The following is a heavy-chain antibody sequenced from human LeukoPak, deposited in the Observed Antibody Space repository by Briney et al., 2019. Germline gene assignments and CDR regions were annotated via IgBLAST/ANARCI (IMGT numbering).Heavy chain of an antibody. CDR3: ARAAVAAPGDV. CDR1: GFTFSSYW. CDR2: IKPDGSEK. D-gene: IGHD6-19*01. V-gene: IGHV3-7*04. Sequence: GGSLRLSCAASGFTFSSYWMAWVRQAPGKGLEWVANIKPDGSEKYYVDSLKGRFTISRDNAENSLYLQMKSLRDEDAAVYYCARAAVAAPGDVWGQGTTVTVSS. J-gene: IGHJ6*02.